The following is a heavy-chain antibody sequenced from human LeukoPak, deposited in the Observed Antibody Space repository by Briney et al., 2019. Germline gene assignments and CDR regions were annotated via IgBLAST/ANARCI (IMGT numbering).Heavy chain of an antibody. J-gene: IGHJ3*02. Sequence: SETLSLTCTVSGGSISSYYWSWIRQPPGKGLEWIGYIYYSGSTNYNPSLKSRVTISVDTSKNQFSLKLSSVTAADTAVYYCARVDYDYVWGRPHAFDIWGQGTMVTVSS. CDR2: IYYSGST. D-gene: IGHD3-16*01. CDR1: GGSISSYY. V-gene: IGHV4-59*01. CDR3: ARVDYDYVWGRPHAFDI.